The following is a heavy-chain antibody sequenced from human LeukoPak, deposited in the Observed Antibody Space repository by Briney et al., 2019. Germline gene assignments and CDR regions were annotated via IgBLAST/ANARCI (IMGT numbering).Heavy chain of an antibody. D-gene: IGHD3-10*01. Sequence: SVKVSCKASGGTFSSYAISWVRQAPGQGLEWMGRIIPIFGTANYAQKFQGRVTITTDESTSTAYMELSSLRSEDTAVYYCARDLYYGSGSYYMGGDAFDIWGQGTMVTVS. CDR1: GGTFSSYA. CDR3: ARDLYYGSGSYYMGGDAFDI. CDR2: IIPIFGTA. V-gene: IGHV1-69*05. J-gene: IGHJ3*02.